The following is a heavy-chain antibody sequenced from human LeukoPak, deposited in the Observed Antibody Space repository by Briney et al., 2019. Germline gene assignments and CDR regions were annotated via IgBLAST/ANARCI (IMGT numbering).Heavy chain of an antibody. CDR1: GFTFSDHY. V-gene: IGHV3-72*01. CDR3: GDLGSAGTDH. CDR2: IRNKPSSYTT. J-gene: IGHJ4*02. D-gene: IGHD3-10*01. Sequence: GGSLRLSCAASGFTFSDHYMDWVRQAPGQGLEWVGLIRNKPSSYTTVYAASVKGRFTISRDDSKNSVYLQMDSLKTEDTAVYYCGDLGSAGTDHRGQGTLVTVSS.